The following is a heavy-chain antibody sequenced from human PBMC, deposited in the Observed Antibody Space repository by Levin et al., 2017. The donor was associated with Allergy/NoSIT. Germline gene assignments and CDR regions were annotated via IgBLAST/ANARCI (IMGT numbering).Heavy chain of an antibody. V-gene: IGHV1-8*01. D-gene: IGHD6-25*01. CDR3: ASPGSAAHDAFDI. CDR1: GYTFTSYD. CDR2: MNPNSGNT. J-gene: IGHJ3*02. Sequence: GESLKISCKASGYTFTSYDINWVRQATGQGLEWMGWMNPNSGNTGYAQKFQGRVTMTRNTSISTAYMELSSLRSEDTAVYYCASPGSAAHDAFDIWGQGTMVTVSS.